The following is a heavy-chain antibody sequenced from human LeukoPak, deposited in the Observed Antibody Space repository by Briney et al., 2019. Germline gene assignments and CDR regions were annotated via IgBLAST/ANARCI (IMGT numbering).Heavy chain of an antibody. CDR3: AKDPSTMVRGENLAGDY. D-gene: IGHD3-10*01. CDR1: GFTFSSYE. Sequence: GGSLILSCAASGFTFSSYEMNWVRQAPGKGLEWVSAISGSGGSTYYADSVKGRFTISRDNSKNTLYLQMNSLRAEDTAVYYCAKDPSTMVRGENLAGDYWGQGTLVTVSS. CDR2: ISGSGGST. J-gene: IGHJ4*02. V-gene: IGHV3-23*01.